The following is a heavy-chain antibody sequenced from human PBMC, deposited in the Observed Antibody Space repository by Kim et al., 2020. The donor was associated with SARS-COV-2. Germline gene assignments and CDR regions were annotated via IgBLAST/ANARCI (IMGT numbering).Heavy chain of an antibody. D-gene: IGHD3-16*01. V-gene: IGHV5-51*01. CDR2: TNPPAPET. Sequence: GESLKISCKGSGYSFSRYWIGWVRQMPEKGLEWMGMTNPPAPETHSNPSFKGRVTIPADKSISTAYQHCSSLKASDTATYFCVRHPETIGGDAFDVWGQGTMVTVS. CDR3: VRHPETIGGDAFDV. J-gene: IGHJ3*01. CDR1: GYSFSRYW.